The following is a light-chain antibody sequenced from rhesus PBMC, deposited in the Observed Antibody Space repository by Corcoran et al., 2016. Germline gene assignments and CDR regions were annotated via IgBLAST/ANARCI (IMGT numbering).Light chain of an antibody. CDR3: QQHDNSPWT. CDR1: QGITNW. V-gene: IGKV1-69*01. J-gene: IGKJ1*01. CDR2: RAS. Sequence: DIQMTQSPSSLSASVGDSVPITCRASQGITNWLACYQQNPGKDLKILIYRASNLATGVPSRFSGSGAGTEFTLTISSLQPEDIATYYCQQHDNSPWTFGQGTKVEIK.